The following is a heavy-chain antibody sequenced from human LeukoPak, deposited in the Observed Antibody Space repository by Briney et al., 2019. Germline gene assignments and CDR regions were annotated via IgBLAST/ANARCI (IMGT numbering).Heavy chain of an antibody. J-gene: IGHJ6*02. Sequence: PSETLSLTCTVSGGSISTDASYWAWIRQPPGKGLEWIGSIYYSGSTYYSSFLKSRVTLSVDTSKNQFSLKMSSVTAADTAVFYCARLFSRGWEYHFGLDVWGQGTTVTVS. CDR3: ARLFSRGWEYHFGLDV. D-gene: IGHD6-19*01. CDR1: GGSISTDASY. CDR2: IYYSGST. V-gene: IGHV4-39*01.